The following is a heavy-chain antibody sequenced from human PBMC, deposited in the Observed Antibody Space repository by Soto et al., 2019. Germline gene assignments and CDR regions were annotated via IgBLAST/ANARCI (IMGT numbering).Heavy chain of an antibody. V-gene: IGHV4-39*01. Sequence: TSETLSLTCTVSGGSISSSSYYWGWIRQPPGKGLEWIGSIYYSGSTYYNPSLKSRVTISVDTSKNQFSLKLSSVTAADTAVYYRASGAIKDFDFWSGYYAYDILTGYPIWGQGTLVTVSS. CDR1: GGSISSSSYY. J-gene: IGHJ4*02. CDR3: ASGAIKDFDFWSGYYAYDILTGYPI. CDR2: IYYSGST. D-gene: IGHD3-3*01.